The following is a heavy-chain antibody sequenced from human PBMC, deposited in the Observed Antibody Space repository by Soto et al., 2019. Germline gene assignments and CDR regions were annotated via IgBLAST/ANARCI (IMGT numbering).Heavy chain of an antibody. V-gene: IGHV3-23*01. J-gene: IGHJ4*02. D-gene: IGHD1-26*01. CDR2: ISGSGGST. Sequence: AGGSLRLSCAASGFTFSSYAMSWVRQAPGKGLEWVSAISGSGGSTYYADSVKGRFTISRDNSKNTLYLQMNSLRAEDTAVYYCAKDHQWETSLPDYWGQGTLVTVSS. CDR1: GFTFSSYA. CDR3: AKDHQWETSLPDY.